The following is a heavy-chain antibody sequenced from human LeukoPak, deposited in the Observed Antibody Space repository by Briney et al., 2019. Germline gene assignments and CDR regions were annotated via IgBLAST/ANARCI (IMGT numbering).Heavy chain of an antibody. CDR2: ISAYNGKI. V-gene: IGHV1-18*01. CDR1: DYTFTSYG. D-gene: IGHD4-17*01. CDR3: ARAYGDHGAGY. J-gene: IGHJ4*02. Sequence: ASVKVSCKASDYTFTSYGISWVRQAPGQGLEWMGWISAYNGKINYAQKLQGRVTMTTDTSTTTAYMELRSLRSDDTAVYYCARAYGDHGAGYWGQGTLVTVSS.